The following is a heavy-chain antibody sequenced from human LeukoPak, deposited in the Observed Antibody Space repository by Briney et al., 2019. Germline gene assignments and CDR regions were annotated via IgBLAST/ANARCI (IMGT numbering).Heavy chain of an antibody. J-gene: IGHJ3*02. V-gene: IGHV1-2*02. Sequence: GASVKVSCKASGYTFTGYYMHWVRQAPGQGLEWMGWINPNSGGTNYAQKFQGRVTMTRDTSISTAYMELSRLRSDDTAVYYCAGGRPEDYYDSSGYYLAFDIWGQGTMVTVSS. CDR1: GYTFTGYY. CDR3: AGGRPEDYYDSSGYYLAFDI. D-gene: IGHD3-22*01. CDR2: INPNSGGT.